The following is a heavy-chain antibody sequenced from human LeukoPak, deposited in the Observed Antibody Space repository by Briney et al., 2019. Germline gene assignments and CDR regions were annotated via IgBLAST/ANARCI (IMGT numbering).Heavy chain of an antibody. J-gene: IGHJ4*02. D-gene: IGHD6-6*01. CDR1: GGSISSYY. V-gene: IGHV4-4*07. Sequence: SETLSLTCTVSGGSISSYYWSRIRQPAGKGLEWIGRIYTSGSTNYNPSLKSRITISVDTSKNQFSLKLSSVTAADTAVYYCAREVSAQSSNDYWGQGTLVTVSS. CDR2: IYTSGST. CDR3: AREVSAQSSNDY.